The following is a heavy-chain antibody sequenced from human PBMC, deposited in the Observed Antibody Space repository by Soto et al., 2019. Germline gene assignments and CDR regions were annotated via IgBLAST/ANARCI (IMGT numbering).Heavy chain of an antibody. CDR3: ARYVYGDYANYFDY. J-gene: IGHJ4*02. V-gene: IGHV1-69*13. D-gene: IGHD4-17*01. Sequence: SVKVSCKASGGTFSSYAISWVRQAPGQGLEWMGGIIPIFGTTNYAQKFQGRVTITADESTSTAYMELSSLRSEDTAVYYCARYVYGDYANYFDYWGQGTLVTVSS. CDR1: GGTFSSYA. CDR2: IIPIFGTT.